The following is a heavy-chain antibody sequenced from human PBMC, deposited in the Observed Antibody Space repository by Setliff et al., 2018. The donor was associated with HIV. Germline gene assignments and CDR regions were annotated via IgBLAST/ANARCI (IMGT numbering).Heavy chain of an antibody. CDR2: INPRSGFR. J-gene: IGHJ3*02. CDR1: GYSFTSYS. CDR3: ARGYCTNAVCSDAFDI. V-gene: IGHV1-46*01. Sequence: ASVKVSCKASGYSFTSYSMHWVRQTPGQGLEWMGVINPRSGFRIYVQKFQGRVTMTTDTSTSTAYMELRSLRSDDTAVYYCARGYCTNAVCSDAFDIWGQGTMVTVSS. D-gene: IGHD2-8*01.